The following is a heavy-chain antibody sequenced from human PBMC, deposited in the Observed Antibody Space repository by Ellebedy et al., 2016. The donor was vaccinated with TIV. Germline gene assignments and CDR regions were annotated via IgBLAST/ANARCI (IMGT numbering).Heavy chain of an antibody. CDR2: INQDGSQK. Sequence: GESLKISCAVSGFSFSSYWMSWIRQAPGKGLQWVASINQDGSQKNYVDSVKGRFTVSRDDAGNSLYLQMNSLGAEDTAVYYCARAIYGASYLWGRGTLVTVSS. D-gene: IGHD4-17*01. CDR3: ARAIYGASYL. V-gene: IGHV3-7*01. J-gene: IGHJ2*01. CDR1: GFSFSSYW.